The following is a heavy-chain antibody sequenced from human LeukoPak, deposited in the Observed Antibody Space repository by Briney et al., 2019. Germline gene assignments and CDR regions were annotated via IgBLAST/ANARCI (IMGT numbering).Heavy chain of an antibody. D-gene: IGHD1-26*01. CDR1: GASISGGTYY. Sequence: PSETLSLTCSVSGASISGGTYYWGWIRQPPGKGLEWIGSIYYTGTTYDNPSLKSRATISVDTSKNQFSLKLSSVTAADTAVYYCARRGGSGRAFDYWGQGTLVTVSS. CDR3: ARRGGSGRAFDY. V-gene: IGHV4-39*01. CDR2: IYYTGTT. J-gene: IGHJ4*02.